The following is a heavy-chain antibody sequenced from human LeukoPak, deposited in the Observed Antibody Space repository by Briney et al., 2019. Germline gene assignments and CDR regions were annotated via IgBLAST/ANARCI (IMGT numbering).Heavy chain of an antibody. J-gene: IGHJ4*02. V-gene: IGHV3-11*03. CDR2: ISSSSSYT. CDR3: ARGPGKQFTLDY. CDR1: SGSISSGDYY. D-gene: IGHD6-19*01. Sequence: LSLTCTVSSGSISSGDYYWSWIRQAPGKGLEWVSYISSSSSYTNYADSVKGRFTISRDNAKNSLYLQMNSLRAEDTAVYYCARGPGKQFTLDYWGQGTLVTVSS.